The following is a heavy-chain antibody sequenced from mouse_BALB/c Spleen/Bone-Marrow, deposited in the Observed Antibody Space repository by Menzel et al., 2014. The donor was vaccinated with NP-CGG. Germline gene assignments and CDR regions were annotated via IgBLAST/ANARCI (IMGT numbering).Heavy chain of an antibody. CDR3: AREKGKDAMAY. V-gene: IGHV1-54*01. J-gene: IGHJ4*01. D-gene: IGHD2-1*01. CDR1: GYAFTNYL. Sequence: VQLQQSGAELVRPGTSVKVSCKASGYAFTNYLIEWVKQRPGQGLEWIGVINPGSGGTNYNEKFKGKATLTADKSSSTAYMQLSSLTSDDSAVYFCAREKGKDAMAYWGQGTSVTVSS. CDR2: INPGSGGT.